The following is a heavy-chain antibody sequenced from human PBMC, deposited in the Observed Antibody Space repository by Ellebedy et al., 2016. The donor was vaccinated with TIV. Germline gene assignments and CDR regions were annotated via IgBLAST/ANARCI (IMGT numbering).Heavy chain of an antibody. V-gene: IGHV5-51*01. J-gene: IGHJ4*02. CDR3: ARSMVRGVRVYNFDY. Sequence: GESLKISXKGSGYSFTSYWIGWVRQMPGKGLEWMGIIYPGDSDTRYSPSFQGQVTISADKSISTAYLQWSSLKASDTAMYYCARSMVRGVRVYNFDYWGQGTLVTVSS. D-gene: IGHD3-10*01. CDR2: IYPGDSDT. CDR1: GYSFTSYW.